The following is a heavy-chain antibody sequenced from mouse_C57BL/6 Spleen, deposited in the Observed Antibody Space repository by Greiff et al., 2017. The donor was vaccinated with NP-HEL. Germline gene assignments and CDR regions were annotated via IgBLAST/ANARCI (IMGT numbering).Heavy chain of an antibody. J-gene: IGHJ4*01. CDR2: INPNNGGT. D-gene: IGHD2-12*01. CDR3: ARLRRDYAMDY. Sequence: VHVKQSGPELVKPGASVKIPCKASGYTFTDYNMDWVKQSHGKSLEWIGDINPNNGGTIYNQKFKGKATLTVDKSSSTAYMELRSLTSEDTAVYYCARLRRDYAMDYWGQGTSVTVSS. V-gene: IGHV1-18*01. CDR1: GYTFTDYN.